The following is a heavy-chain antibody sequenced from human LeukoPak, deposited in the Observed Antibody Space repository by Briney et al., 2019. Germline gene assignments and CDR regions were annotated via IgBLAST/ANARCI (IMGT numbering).Heavy chain of an antibody. CDR3: AKFVRGGVRRPYYFDY. J-gene: IGHJ4*02. V-gene: IGHV3-23*01. D-gene: IGHD3-10*01. CDR2: ISGSGGST. CDR1: GFTFSSYA. Sequence: PGGSLRLSCAASGFTFSSYAMSWVRQAPGKGLEWVSVISGSGGSTYYADSVKGRFTISREHSKNTLYLQMNSLRAQDTAVYYCAKFVRGGVRRPYYFDYSGQGTLVTVSS.